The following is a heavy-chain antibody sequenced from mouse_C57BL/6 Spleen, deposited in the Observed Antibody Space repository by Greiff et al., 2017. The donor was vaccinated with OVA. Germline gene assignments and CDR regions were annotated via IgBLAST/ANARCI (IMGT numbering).Heavy chain of an antibody. CDR3: ARGVVADY. V-gene: IGHV5-4*01. D-gene: IGHD1-1*01. CDR1: GFTFSSYA. Sequence: EVQLQESGGGLVKPGGSLKLSCAASGFTFSSYAMSWVRQTPEKRLEWVATISDGGSYTYYPDNVKGRFTISRDNAKNNLYLQMSHLKSEDTAMYYCARGVVADYWGQGTTLTVSS. CDR2: ISDGGSYT. J-gene: IGHJ2*01.